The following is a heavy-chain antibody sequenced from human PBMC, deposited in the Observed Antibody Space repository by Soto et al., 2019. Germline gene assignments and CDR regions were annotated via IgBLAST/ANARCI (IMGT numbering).Heavy chain of an antibody. CDR3: ARGGSVVVVAATLDWFDP. CDR2: IYYSGST. V-gene: IGHV4-31*03. CDR1: GGSISSGGYY. D-gene: IGHD2-15*01. J-gene: IGHJ5*02. Sequence: SETLSLTCTVSGGSISSGGYYWSWIRQHPGKGLEWIGYIYYSGSTYYNPSLKSRVTISVDTSKNQFSLKLSSVTAADTAVYYCARGGSVVVVAATLDWFDPWGQGTLVTVSS.